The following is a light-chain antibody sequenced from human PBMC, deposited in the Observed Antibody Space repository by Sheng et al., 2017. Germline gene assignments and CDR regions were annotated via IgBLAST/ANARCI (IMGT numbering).Light chain of an antibody. J-gene: IGKJ3*01. CDR2: GAS. Sequence: EIVLTQSPGTLSLSPGERATLSCRASQSVSSSYLAWYQQKPGQAPRLLIYGASSRATGIPDRFSGSGSGTDFTLTISRLEPEDFAVYYCQHHALFGPGTKVDIK. V-gene: IGKV3-20*01. CDR3: QHHAL. CDR1: QSVSSSY.